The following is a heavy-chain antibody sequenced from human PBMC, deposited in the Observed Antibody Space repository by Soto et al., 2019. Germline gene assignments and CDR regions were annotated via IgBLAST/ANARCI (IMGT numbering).Heavy chain of an antibody. CDR2: ISGSGGST. V-gene: IGHV3-23*01. J-gene: IGHJ4*02. D-gene: IGHD2-8*01. CDR1: GFTFSSYA. Sequence: GGSLGLSCAASGFTFSSYAMSWVRQAPGKGLEWVSAISGSGGSTYYADSVKGRFTISRDNSKNTLYLQMNSLRAEDTAVYYCAKSDDCTNGVCSTTPFDYWGQGTLVTVSS. CDR3: AKSDDCTNGVCSTTPFDY.